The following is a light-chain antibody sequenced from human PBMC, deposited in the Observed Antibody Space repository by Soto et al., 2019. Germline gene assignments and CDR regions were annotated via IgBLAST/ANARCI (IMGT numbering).Light chain of an antibody. CDR3: SSYTSRSTLDYV. CDR1: SSDVGGYNY. J-gene: IGLJ1*01. CDR2: EVS. Sequence: QSVLTQPAFVSGSPGQSITISCTGTSSDVGGYNYVSWYQQHPGKAPKLMIYEVSNRPSGVSNRFSGSKSGNTASLTISGLQAEDEADYYCSSYTSRSTLDYVFGSGTKLTVL. V-gene: IGLV2-14*01.